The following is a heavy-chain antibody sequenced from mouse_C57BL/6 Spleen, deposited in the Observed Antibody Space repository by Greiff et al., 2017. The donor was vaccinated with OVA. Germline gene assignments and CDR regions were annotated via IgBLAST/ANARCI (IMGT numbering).Heavy chain of an antibody. CDR3: TRSGYDYEKAFDY. V-gene: IGHV1-5*01. D-gene: IGHD2-4*01. Sequence: VQLQQSGAVLARPGASVKMSCKTSGYTFTSYWMHWVKQRPGQGLEWIGAIYPGNSDTSYNQKFKGKAKLTAVTSASTAYMELSSLTNEDSAVYYCTRSGYDYEKAFDYWGQGTTLTVSS. CDR1: GYTFTSYW. CDR2: IYPGNSDT. J-gene: IGHJ2*01.